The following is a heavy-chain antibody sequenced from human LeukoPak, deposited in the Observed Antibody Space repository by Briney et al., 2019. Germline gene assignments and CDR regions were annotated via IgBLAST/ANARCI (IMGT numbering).Heavy chain of an antibody. Sequence: GGSLRLSCAASGFTFSNAWMSWVRQAPGKGLEWVGRIKSKTDGGTTDYAAPVKGRFTISRDDSKNTLYLQMNSLKTEDTAVHCCTTSELLWFGERDYWGQGTLVTVSS. V-gene: IGHV3-15*01. J-gene: IGHJ4*02. CDR3: TTSELLWFGERDY. CDR1: GFTFSNAW. D-gene: IGHD3-10*01. CDR2: IKSKTDGGTT.